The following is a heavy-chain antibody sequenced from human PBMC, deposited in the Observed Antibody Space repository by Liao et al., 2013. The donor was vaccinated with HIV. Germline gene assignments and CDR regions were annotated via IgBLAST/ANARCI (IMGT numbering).Heavy chain of an antibody. Sequence: QVQLQESGPGLVKPSETLSLTCTVSGGSISSYYWSWIRQPAGKGLEWIGRIYTSGSTNYNPSLKSRVTMSVDTSKNQFSLKLSSVTAADTAVYYCARDHCSGGSCYPYFDYWGQGTLVTVSS. CDR1: GGSISSYY. CDR2: IYTSGST. D-gene: IGHD2-15*01. V-gene: IGHV4-4*07. CDR3: ARDHCSGGSCYPYFDY. J-gene: IGHJ4*02.